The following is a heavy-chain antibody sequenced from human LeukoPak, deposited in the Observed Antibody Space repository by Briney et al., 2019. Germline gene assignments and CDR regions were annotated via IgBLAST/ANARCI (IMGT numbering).Heavy chain of an antibody. CDR2: TYYRSKWYN. J-gene: IGHJ4*02. V-gene: IGHV6-1*01. Sequence: SQTLSLTCAISGDSVSSNSAAWNWIRQSPSRGLEWLGRTYYRSKWYNDYAVSVKSRITINPDTSKNQFSLQLNSVTPEDTAVYYCARTYYYGSGTRGRGKKYYFDYWGQGTLVTVSS. D-gene: IGHD3-10*01. CDR3: ARTYYYGSGTRGRGKKYYFDY. CDR1: GDSVSSNSAA.